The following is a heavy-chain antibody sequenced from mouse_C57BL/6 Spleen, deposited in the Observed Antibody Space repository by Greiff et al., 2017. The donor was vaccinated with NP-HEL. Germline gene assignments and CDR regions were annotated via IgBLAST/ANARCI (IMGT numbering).Heavy chain of an antibody. J-gene: IGHJ2*01. V-gene: IGHV5-6*01. CDR3: ARHGEDYFDY. Sequence: EVQRVESGGDLVKPGGSLKLSCAASGFTFSSYGMSWVRQTPDKRLEWVATISSGGSYTYYPDSVKGRYTISRDNAKNTLYLQMSSLKSEDTAMYYCARHGEDYFDYWGQGTTLTVSS. CDR2: ISSGGSYT. CDR1: GFTFSSYG.